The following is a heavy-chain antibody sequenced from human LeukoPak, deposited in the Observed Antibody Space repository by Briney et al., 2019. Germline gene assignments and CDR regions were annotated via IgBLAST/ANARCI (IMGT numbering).Heavy chain of an antibody. CDR2: ISGSGHTT. Sequence: GGSLRLFCAASGFTFSSYEMNWVRQAPGKGLEWVSVISGSGHTTDYADSVKGRFTVSRDNSKNTLYLQMNSLRAEDTAVYYCARDLRVTGTSWFDPWGQGTLVTVSS. D-gene: IGHD1-7*01. CDR1: GFTFSSYE. CDR3: ARDLRVTGTSWFDP. J-gene: IGHJ5*02. V-gene: IGHV3-23*01.